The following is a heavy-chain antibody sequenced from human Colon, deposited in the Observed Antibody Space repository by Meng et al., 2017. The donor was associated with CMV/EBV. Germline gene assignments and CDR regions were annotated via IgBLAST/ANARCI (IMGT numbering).Heavy chain of an antibody. J-gene: IGHJ3*02. CDR3: ARDHRGALYDNDAFNI. D-gene: IGHD5/OR15-5a*01. Sequence: GESLKISCAASGFTFSSYEMNWVRQAPGKRLEWVSYISGSGSTVHYADSVKGRFTISRDNAKNSLFLQMNSLRAEDTAVYYCARDHRGALYDNDAFNIWGQGTLVTVSS. V-gene: IGHV3-48*03. CDR1: GFTFSSYE. CDR2: ISGSGSTV.